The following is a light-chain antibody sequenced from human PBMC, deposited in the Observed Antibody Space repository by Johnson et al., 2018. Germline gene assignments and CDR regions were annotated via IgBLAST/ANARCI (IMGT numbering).Light chain of an antibody. CDR3: AKWECSLSAGNC. V-gene: IGLV1-51*02. J-gene: IGLJ1*01. Sequence: QSVLTQPPSVSAAPGQKVTISCSGSSSNIGNNYVSWYQQLPGTAPKLLIYENNKRPSGIPDRFSGSKSGTSATLGITGLQTGEEAVYYCAKWECSLSAGNCLGTGPKVTVL. CDR2: ENN. CDR1: SSNIGNNY.